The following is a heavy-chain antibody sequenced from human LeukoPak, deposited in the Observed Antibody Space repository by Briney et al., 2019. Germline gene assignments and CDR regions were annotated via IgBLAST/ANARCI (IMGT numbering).Heavy chain of an antibody. CDR2: IDPNSGGT. D-gene: IGHD3-10*01. Sequence: GASVKVSCKASGYTFTSYGISWVRQAPGQGLEWMGWIDPNSGGTKFAQKFQGRVIMTRDTSTGTAYMELSSLRYDDTAVYYCATNILVRDIINWFDPWGQGTLVTVSS. CDR1: GYTFTSYG. CDR3: ATNILVRDIINWFDP. V-gene: IGHV1-2*02. J-gene: IGHJ5*02.